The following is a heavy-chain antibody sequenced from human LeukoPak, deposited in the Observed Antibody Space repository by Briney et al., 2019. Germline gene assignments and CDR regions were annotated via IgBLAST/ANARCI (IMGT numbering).Heavy chain of an antibody. CDR3: AREDY. CDR2: ISCSSSYI. CDR1: GFTFSSYS. V-gene: IGHV3-21*01. Sequence: PGGSLRLSCAASGFTFSSYSMNWVRQAPGKGLEWVSSISCSSSYIYYADLVSGRFTTSRDNAKNSLNLKMNSLRAEDTAVYYCAREDYWGQGTLVTASS. J-gene: IGHJ4*02.